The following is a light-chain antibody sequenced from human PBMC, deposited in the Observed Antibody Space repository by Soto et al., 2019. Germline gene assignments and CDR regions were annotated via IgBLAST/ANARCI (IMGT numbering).Light chain of an antibody. CDR2: DND. CDR3: GTWDSSLVV. CDR1: SSNIGNNY. J-gene: IGLJ2*01. Sequence: QAVLTQPPSVSAAPGQTVTISCSGSSSNIGNNYVSWYQQFPGTAPKLLIYDNDKRPSGIPDRFSGSKSGTSATLGITGLQTGDEADYYCGTWDSSLVVFGGGTKLTVL. V-gene: IGLV1-51*01.